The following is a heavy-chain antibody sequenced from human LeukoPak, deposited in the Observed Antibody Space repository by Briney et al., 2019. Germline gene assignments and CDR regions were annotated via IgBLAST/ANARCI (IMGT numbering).Heavy chain of an antibody. CDR3: ARAEVLRYFDWFPGYYGMDV. CDR2: ISSSGSTI. CDR1: GFTFSSYE. Sequence: PGGSLRLSCAASGFTFSSYEMNWVRQAPGKGLEWVSYISSSGSTIYYADSVKGRFTISRDNAENSLYLQMNSLRAEDTAVYYCARAEVLRYFDWFPGYYGMDVWGQGTTVTVSS. V-gene: IGHV3-48*03. D-gene: IGHD3-9*01. J-gene: IGHJ6*02.